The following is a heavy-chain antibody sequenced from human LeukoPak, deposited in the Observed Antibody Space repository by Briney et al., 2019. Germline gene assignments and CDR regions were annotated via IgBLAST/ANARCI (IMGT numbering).Heavy chain of an antibody. J-gene: IGHJ4*02. V-gene: IGHV1-69*13. Sequence: SVKVSCKASGYTFTGYDINWVRQAPGQGLEWMGGIIPIFGTANYAQKFQGRVTITADESTSTAYMELSSLRSEDTAVYYCAIHSSVGDGPPGYNWNLGAFDYWGQGTLVTVSS. CDR1: GYTFTGYD. CDR3: AIHSSVGDGPPGYNWNLGAFDY. CDR2: IIPIFGTA. D-gene: IGHD1-7*01.